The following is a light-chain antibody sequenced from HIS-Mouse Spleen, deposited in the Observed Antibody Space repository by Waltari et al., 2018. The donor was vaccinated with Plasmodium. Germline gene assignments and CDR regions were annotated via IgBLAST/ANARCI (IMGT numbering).Light chain of an antibody. V-gene: IGLV3-10*01. J-gene: IGLJ3*02. CDR1: ALPKKY. CDR3: YSTDSSGNHRV. Sequence: SYELTQPPSVSVSPGQTARIPCSGDALPKKYPYWYQQNSGQAPVLVIYEDSKRPSGIPERFSGSSSGTMATLTISGAQVEDEADYYCYSTDSSGNHRVFGGGTKLTVL. CDR2: EDS.